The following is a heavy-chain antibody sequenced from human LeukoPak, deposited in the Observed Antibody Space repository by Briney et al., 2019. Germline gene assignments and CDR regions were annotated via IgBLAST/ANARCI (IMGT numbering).Heavy chain of an antibody. V-gene: IGHV3-33*01. CDR1: GFTFSSYG. Sequence: GGSLRLSCAASGFTFSSYGVHWVRQAPGKGLEWVAVIWYDGSNKYYADSVKGRFTISRDNSKNTLYLQMNSLRAEDTAVYYCARDSGSYYPGVFDYWGQGTLVTVSS. CDR2: IWYDGSNK. D-gene: IGHD1-26*01. CDR3: ARDSGSYYPGVFDY. J-gene: IGHJ4*02.